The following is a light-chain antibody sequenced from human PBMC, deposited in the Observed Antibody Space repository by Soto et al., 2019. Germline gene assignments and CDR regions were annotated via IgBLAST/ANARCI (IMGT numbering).Light chain of an antibody. CDR2: AAS. J-gene: IGKJ1*01. CDR3: QQYGNSPVT. CDR1: QSVSSS. V-gene: IGKV3-20*01. Sequence: EIVLTQSPGTLSLSPGERATLSCRASQSVSSSLAWYQQKPGQAPSLLIYAASSRATGIPDRFSGSGSGADFTLTISRLEPEDFAVYYCQQYGNSPVTFGQGTKVDIK.